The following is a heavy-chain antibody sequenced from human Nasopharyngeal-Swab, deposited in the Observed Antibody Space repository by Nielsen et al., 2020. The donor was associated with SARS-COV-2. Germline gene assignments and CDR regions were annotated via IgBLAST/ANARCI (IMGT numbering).Heavy chain of an antibody. CDR1: NGSINSYY. D-gene: IGHD2-15*01. CDR2: IYHSGST. CDR3: ARVVCSGGSCSFDT. Sequence: SETLSLTCTVSNGSINSYYWGWIRQPPGEGLEWIGSIYHSGSTNYNSSLKSRITISLDASKKQFSLKMSSVTAADTAVYYCARVVCSGGSCSFDTWGQGTLVTVSS. V-gene: IGHV4-59*01. J-gene: IGHJ5*02.